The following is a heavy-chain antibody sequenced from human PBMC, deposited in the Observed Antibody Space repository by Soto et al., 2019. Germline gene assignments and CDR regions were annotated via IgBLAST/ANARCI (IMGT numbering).Heavy chain of an antibody. D-gene: IGHD3-3*01. CDR1: GYTFTSYA. Sequence: ASVKVSCKASGYTFTSYAIHWVRQAPGQRLEWMGWINAGNGNTKYSQKFQGRVTITRDTSASTAYMELSSLRSEDTAVYYCARSGLEWLLFYDYWGQGTLVTVSS. CDR3: ARSGLEWLLFYDY. CDR2: INAGNGNT. V-gene: IGHV1-3*01. J-gene: IGHJ4*02.